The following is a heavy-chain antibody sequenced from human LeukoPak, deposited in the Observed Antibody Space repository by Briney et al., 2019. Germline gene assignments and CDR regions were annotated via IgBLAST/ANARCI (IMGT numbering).Heavy chain of an antibody. Sequence: GGSLRLSCAASGFTFSSYAMSWVRQAPGKGLEWVSAISGNGGSTYYADSVKGRFTISRDNSKNTLYLQMNSLRAEDTAVYYCAKCDILTGYYPYYFDYWGQGTLVTVSS. CDR2: ISGNGGST. J-gene: IGHJ4*02. CDR3: AKCDILTGYYPYYFDY. D-gene: IGHD3-9*01. CDR1: GFTFSSYA. V-gene: IGHV3-23*01.